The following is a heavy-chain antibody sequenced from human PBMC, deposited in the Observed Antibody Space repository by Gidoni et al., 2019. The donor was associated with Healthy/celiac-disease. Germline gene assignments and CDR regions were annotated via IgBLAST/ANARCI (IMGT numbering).Heavy chain of an antibody. J-gene: IGHJ4*02. D-gene: IGHD3-16*01. V-gene: IGHV3-9*01. CDR2: ISGNSGSI. CDR1: GFTFDDYA. Sequence: EVQLVESGGGLVQTGRSLRLSCAASGFTFDDYAMHWVRQAPGKGLEWVSGISGNSGSIGYADSVKGRFTISRDNAKNSLYLQMNSLRAEDTALYYCAKDMGDYWGQGTLVTVSS. CDR3: AKDMGDY.